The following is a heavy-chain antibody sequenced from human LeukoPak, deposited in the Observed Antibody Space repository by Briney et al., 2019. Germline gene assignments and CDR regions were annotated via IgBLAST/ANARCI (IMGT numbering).Heavy chain of an antibody. CDR1: GYSFTSYW. CDR2: IYPSDSDT. Sequence: GESLKISCKGSGYSFTSYWIGWVRQMPGKGLEWMGIIYPSDSDTRYSPSFQGQVTISADKSISTAYLQWSSLKASDTAMYYCARHGLSSSWSVYYGMDVWGQGTTVTVSS. CDR3: ARHGLSSSWSVYYGMDV. V-gene: IGHV5-51*01. J-gene: IGHJ6*02. D-gene: IGHD6-13*01.